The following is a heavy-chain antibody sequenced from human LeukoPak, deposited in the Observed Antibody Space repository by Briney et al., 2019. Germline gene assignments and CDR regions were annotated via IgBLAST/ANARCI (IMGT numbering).Heavy chain of an antibody. D-gene: IGHD6-13*01. J-gene: IGHJ3*02. CDR2: IYYSGST. CDR1: GGSISSGDYY. CDR3: ARAEQLVRGAFDI. Sequence: SETLSLTCTVSGGSISSGDYYWSRIRQPPGKGLEWIGYIYYSGSTYYNPSLKSRATISVDTSKNQFSLKLSSVTAADTAVYYCARAEQLVRGAFDIWGQGTMVTVSS. V-gene: IGHV4-30-4*08.